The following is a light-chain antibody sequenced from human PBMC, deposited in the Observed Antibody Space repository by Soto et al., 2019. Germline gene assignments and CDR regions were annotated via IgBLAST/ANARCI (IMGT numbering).Light chain of an antibody. CDR1: SSNIGNNY. V-gene: IGLV1-51*01. CDR2: DNN. CDR3: GTWDSSLSVVV. J-gene: IGLJ2*01. Sequence: QSVLTQPPSVSAAPGQKVTISCSGSSSNIGNNYVSWYQQLPGTAPKLLIGDNNQRSSGIPDRCSGSKSGTSATLGITGLQTGDEADYYCGTWDSSLSVVVFGGGTKLTVL.